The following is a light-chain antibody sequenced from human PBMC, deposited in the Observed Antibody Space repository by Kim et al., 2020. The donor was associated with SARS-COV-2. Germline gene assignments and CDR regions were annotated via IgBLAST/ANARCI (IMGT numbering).Light chain of an antibody. J-gene: IGKJ4*01. V-gene: IGKV3-20*01. Sequence: APEERATTPARASQSVSSNTLAGYQQNPGQAPRLLIYDASTRATDIPDRFSGSGSGTDFTLTISRLEPEDFVVYFCQQHATAPVTFGGGTKVDIK. CDR2: DAS. CDR3: QQHATAPVT. CDR1: QSVSSNT.